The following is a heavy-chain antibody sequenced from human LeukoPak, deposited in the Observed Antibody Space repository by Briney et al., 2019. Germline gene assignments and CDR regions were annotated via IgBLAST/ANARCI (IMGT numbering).Heavy chain of an antibody. CDR2: ISGSGGST. CDR1: GFTFSSYA. D-gene: IGHD6-6*01. V-gene: IGHV3-23*01. J-gene: IGHJ6*03. Sequence: PGGSLRLSCAASGFTFSSYAMSWVRQAPGKGLEWVSAISGSGGSTYHADSVKGRFTISRDNSKNTLYLQMNSLRAEDTAVYYCAKTPTSSSSSYYYYYYMDVWGKGTTVTVSS. CDR3: AKTPTSSSSSYYYYYYMDV.